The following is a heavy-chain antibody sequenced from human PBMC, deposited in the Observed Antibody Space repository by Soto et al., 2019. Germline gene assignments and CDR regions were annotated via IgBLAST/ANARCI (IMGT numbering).Heavy chain of an antibody. CDR1: GYTFTRYY. Sequence: QVQLVQSGAEAKKPGASVKVSCKASGYTFTRYYMHWVRQAPGQGLEWMGIINPSGGSTTYAQKSQGRVTMTRDTSTSTVYMELSSLRSEDTAVYYCARTLTPNPAEYFQHWGQGTLVTVSS. CDR2: INPSGGST. D-gene: IGHD3-16*01. J-gene: IGHJ1*01. CDR3: ARTLTPNPAEYFQH. V-gene: IGHV1-46*03.